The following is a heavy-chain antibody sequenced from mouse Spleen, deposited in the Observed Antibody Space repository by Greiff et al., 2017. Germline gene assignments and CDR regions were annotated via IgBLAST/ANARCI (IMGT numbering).Heavy chain of an antibody. V-gene: IGHV1-55*01. Sequence: QVQLQQPGAELVKPGASVKMSCKASGYTFTSYWITWVKQRPGQGLEWIGDIYPGSGSTNYNEKFKSKATLTVDTSSSTAYMQLSSLTSEDSAVYYCARPISITHYAMDYWGQGTSVTVSS. CDR1: GYTFTSYW. CDR3: ARPISITHYAMDY. D-gene: IGHD2-4*01. CDR2: IYPGSGST. J-gene: IGHJ4*01.